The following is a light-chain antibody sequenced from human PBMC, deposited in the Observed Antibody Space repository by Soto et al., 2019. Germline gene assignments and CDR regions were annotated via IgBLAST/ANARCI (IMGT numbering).Light chain of an antibody. Sequence: EIVLTQSPGTLSLSPGERATLSCRASQSVSSSYLAWYQQKPGQAPRLLIYGASSRATGIPDRFSGSGSETDFTLTISRLEPEDFALYYCQHYQVGQPIAFGRGTRREIK. CDR3: QHYQVGQPIA. CDR1: QSVSSSY. J-gene: IGKJ5*01. CDR2: GAS. V-gene: IGKV3-20*01.